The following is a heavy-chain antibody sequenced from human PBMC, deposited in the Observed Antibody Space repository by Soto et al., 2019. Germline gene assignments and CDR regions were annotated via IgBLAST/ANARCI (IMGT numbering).Heavy chain of an antibody. CDR2: INPSGGGT. V-gene: IGHV1-46*01. D-gene: IGHD2-21*02. CDR1: GYTFSSYY. Sequence: QVQLVQSGAEVKKPGASVKVSCKASGYTFSSYYIHWVRQAPGQVLEWMGRINPSGGGTRYAQKFQGRVTMTRDTSTSTVYVELSSLTSEDTAVYFCARGGSVVVVTDGFGYWGQGTLVTVSS. CDR3: ARGGSVVVVTDGFGY. J-gene: IGHJ4*02.